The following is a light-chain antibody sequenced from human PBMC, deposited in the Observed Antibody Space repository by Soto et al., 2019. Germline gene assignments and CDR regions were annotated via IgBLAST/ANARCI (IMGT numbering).Light chain of an antibody. V-gene: IGKV1-27*01. J-gene: IGKJ4*01. CDR1: PGISNS. CDR3: QNYNTAPL. CDR2: AAF. Sequence: DIQMTQYPSSLSASVGDRVTITCRASPGISNSLAWYQQKPGKAPYLLIFAAFTLRSGVPSRFSGSGSGTDFTLTISSLQPEDVATYYCQNYNTAPLFGGGTKVEIK.